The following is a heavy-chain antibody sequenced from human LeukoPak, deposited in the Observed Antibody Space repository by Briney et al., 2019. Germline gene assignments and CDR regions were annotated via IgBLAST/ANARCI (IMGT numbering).Heavy chain of an antibody. Sequence: SETLSLTCTVSGYSISSGYYWGWIRQPPGEGLEGIGSIYHSGSTYYNPSLNSRVTISVDTSKNQFSLKLSSVTAADTAVYYCARRGGGSYTFDYWGQGTLVTVSS. CDR2: IYHSGST. J-gene: IGHJ4*02. V-gene: IGHV4-38-2*02. CDR3: ARRGGGSYTFDY. CDR1: GYSISSGYY. D-gene: IGHD1-26*01.